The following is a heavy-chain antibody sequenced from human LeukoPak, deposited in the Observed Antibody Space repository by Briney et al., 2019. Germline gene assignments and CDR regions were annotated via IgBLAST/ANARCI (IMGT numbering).Heavy chain of an antibody. V-gene: IGHV4-59*08. CDR1: GDSITPYY. D-gene: IGHD6-19*01. J-gene: IGHJ4*02. CDR2: VYYTGSGST. Sequence: PSETLSLTCTVSGDSITPYYWSWIRQPPGKGLEWIGYVYYTGSGSTSNNPSLKSRVTISVDTSKNQFSLNLKSVTAADTAVYFCARHAVYAGSGWAFDYWGQGTLVTVFS. CDR3: ARHAVYAGSGWAFDY.